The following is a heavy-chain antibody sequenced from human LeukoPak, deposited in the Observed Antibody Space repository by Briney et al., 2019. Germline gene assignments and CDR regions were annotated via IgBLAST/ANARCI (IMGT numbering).Heavy chain of an antibody. CDR1: GFTFSSYS. CDR2: IYSGGST. Sequence: QSGGSLRLSCAASGFTFSSYSMSWVRQAPGKGLEWVSVIYSGGSTYYADSVKGRFTISRDNSKNTLYLQMNSLGAEDTAVYYCARMESDSSSRDYYFDYWGQGTLVTVSS. D-gene: IGHD6-13*01. V-gene: IGHV3-53*01. CDR3: ARMESDSSSRDYYFDY. J-gene: IGHJ4*02.